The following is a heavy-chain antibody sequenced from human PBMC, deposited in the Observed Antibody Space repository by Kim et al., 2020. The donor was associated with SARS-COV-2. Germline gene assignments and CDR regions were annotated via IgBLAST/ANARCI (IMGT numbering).Heavy chain of an antibody. CDR3: AKDRLYDSSGHYYSFDY. V-gene: IGHV3-30*02. D-gene: IGHD3-22*01. J-gene: IGHJ4*02. Sequence: VKGRFTISRDNSKNTLYLQMNSLRAEDTSVYYCAKDRLYDSSGHYYSFDYWGQGTLCTVSS.